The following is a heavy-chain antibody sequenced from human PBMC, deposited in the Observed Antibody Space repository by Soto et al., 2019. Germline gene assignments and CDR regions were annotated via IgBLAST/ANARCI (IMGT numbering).Heavy chain of an antibody. J-gene: IGHJ4*02. CDR1: GFTFSSYG. D-gene: IGHD2-2*01. V-gene: IGHV3-30*18. Sequence: GGSLRLSCAASGFTFSSYGMHWVRQAPGKGLEWVAVISYDGSNKYYADSVKGRFTISRDNSKNTLYLQMNSLRAEDTALYYCAKVLNQLESDHWGQGTIATVSS. CDR2: ISYDGSNK. CDR3: AKVLNQLESDH.